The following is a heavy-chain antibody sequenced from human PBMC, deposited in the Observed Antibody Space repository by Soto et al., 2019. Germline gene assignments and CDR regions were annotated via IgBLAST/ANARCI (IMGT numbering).Heavy chain of an antibody. D-gene: IGHD3-9*01. V-gene: IGHV3-23*01. Sequence: EVQVLESGGGLVQPGGSLRLSCAASGFTFSNYPMTWVRQAPGKGLEWVSTIRASGGNTYYAGSVKGRFTISRDKSKNPLFLQMNRLGAEDTAVYYCTNFALNGTPKPGAFEYWGQGTPVTVSS. CDR2: IRASGGNT. J-gene: IGHJ4*02. CDR1: GFTFSNYP. CDR3: TNFALNGTPKPGAFEY.